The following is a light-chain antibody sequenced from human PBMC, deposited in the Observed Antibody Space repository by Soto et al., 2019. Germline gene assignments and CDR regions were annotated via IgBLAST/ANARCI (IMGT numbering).Light chain of an antibody. CDR1: SSDVGGYNY. CDR3: SSYAGSNNNYV. V-gene: IGLV2-8*01. J-gene: IGLJ1*01. CDR2: EVS. Sequence: QSALTQPPSASGSPGQSVTISCTGTSSDVGGYNYVSWYQQHPGKAPKLMIYEVSKRPSGVPDRFSRSKSGNTASLTVSGLQAEDEADYYCSSYAGSNNNYVFGTGTKLTVL.